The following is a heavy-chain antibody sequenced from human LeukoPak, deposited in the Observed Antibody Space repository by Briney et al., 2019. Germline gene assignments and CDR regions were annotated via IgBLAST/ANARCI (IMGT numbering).Heavy chain of an antibody. CDR1: EYTFTGYY. Sequence: ASVKVSCKASEYTFTGYYIQWVRQAPGQGLEWMGWINPNGGGTNYAQKFQGWVTMTRDTSISTAYMELSRLRSDDTAVYYCARGEREGSGDNDASDIWGQGTMVTVSS. CDR3: ARGEREGSGDNDASDI. D-gene: IGHD2-15*01. CDR2: INPNGGGT. V-gene: IGHV1-2*04. J-gene: IGHJ3*02.